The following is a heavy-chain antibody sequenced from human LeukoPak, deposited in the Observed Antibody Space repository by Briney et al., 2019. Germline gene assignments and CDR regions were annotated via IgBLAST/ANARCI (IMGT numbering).Heavy chain of an antibody. CDR3: AREVLIVVEPAANTIDY. V-gene: IGHV3-21*01. CDR2: INKGGSYM. J-gene: IGHJ4*02. Sequence: GGSLRLSCAASGFTFRDYAMNWVRQTPGKGLEWVSAINKGGSYMTYADSVKGRFTVSRDNAKNSLFLQMNNLRVEDTAVYFCAREVLIVVEPAANTIDYWGQGTRVTVSS. CDR1: GFTFRDYA. D-gene: IGHD2-2*01.